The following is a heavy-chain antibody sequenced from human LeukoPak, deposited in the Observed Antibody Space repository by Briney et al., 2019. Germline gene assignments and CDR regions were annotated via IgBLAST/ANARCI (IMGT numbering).Heavy chain of an antibody. J-gene: IGHJ5*02. Sequence: SEPLSLTCTVSGGSISSYYWSWIRQPPGKGLEWIGYIYYSGSTNYNPSLKSRVTISVDTSKNQFSLKLSSVTAADTAVYYCATTRWLQLGWFDPWGQGTLVTVSS. CDR3: ATTRWLQLGWFDP. D-gene: IGHD5-24*01. V-gene: IGHV4-59*01. CDR1: GGSISSYY. CDR2: IYYSGST.